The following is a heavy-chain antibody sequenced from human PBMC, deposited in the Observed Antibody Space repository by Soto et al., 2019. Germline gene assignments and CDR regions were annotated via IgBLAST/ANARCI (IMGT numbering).Heavy chain of an antibody. CDR2: ISYDGSNK. J-gene: IGHJ3*02. Sequence: GGSLRLSCAASGFTFSSYGMHWVRQAPGKGLEWVAVISYDGSNKYYADSVKGRFTISRDNSKNTLYLQMNSLRAEDTAVYYCAKGEVGFDIWGQGTMVTVSS. CDR3: AKGEVGFDI. V-gene: IGHV3-30*18. D-gene: IGHD1-26*01. CDR1: GFTFSSYG.